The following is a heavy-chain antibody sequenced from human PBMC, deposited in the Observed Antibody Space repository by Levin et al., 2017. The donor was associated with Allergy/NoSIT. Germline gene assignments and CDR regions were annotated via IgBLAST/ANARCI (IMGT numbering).Heavy chain of an antibody. Sequence: GESLKISCAASGFTFSSYAMSWVRQAPGKGLEWVSAISGSGGSTYYADSVKGRFTISRDNSKNTLYLQMNSLRAEDTAVYYCAKVPGGSGSYYNEKFDYWGQGTLVTVSS. D-gene: IGHD3-10*01. J-gene: IGHJ4*02. CDR1: GFTFSSYA. V-gene: IGHV3-23*01. CDR3: AKVPGGSGSYYNEKFDY. CDR2: ISGSGGST.